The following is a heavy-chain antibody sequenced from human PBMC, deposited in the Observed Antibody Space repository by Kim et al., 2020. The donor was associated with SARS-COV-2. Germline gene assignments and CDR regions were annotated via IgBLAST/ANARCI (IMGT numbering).Heavy chain of an antibody. CDR3: ARGGIAVADIARFDY. J-gene: IGHJ4*02. D-gene: IGHD6-19*01. Sequence: VSVKSRSTINPDTSQNQFSLQLNSVTPEDTAVYYCARGGIAVADIARFDYWGQGTLVTVSS. V-gene: IGHV6-1*01.